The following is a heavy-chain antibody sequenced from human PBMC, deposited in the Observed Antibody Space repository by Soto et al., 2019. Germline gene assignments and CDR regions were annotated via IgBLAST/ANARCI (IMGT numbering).Heavy chain of an antibody. CDR2: INHSGDT. CDR1: GGPFSGYY. V-gene: IGHV4-34*01. D-gene: IGHD3-10*01. J-gene: IGHJ6*02. CDR3: ARGRGVRGSIITTYYYGMDV. Sequence: SETLSLTCAVYGGPFSGYYRSWIRQPPGKGLEWIGEINHSGDTNYNPSLKSRVTISVDTSKNQFSLKVTSVTAADTAVYYCARGRGVRGSIITTYYYGMDVWGQGTTVTVSS.